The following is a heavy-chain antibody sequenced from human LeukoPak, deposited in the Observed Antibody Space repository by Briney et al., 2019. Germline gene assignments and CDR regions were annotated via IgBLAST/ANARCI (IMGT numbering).Heavy chain of an antibody. V-gene: IGHV3-21*01. CDR1: GFTFSSYA. D-gene: IGHD6-13*01. Sequence: PGGSLRLSCAASGFTFSSYAMSWVRQAPGKGLEWVSSISSSSSYIYYADSVKGRFTISRDNAKNSLYLQMNSLRAEDTVVYYCARESTSSSWSRTIDYWGQGTLVTVSS. J-gene: IGHJ4*02. CDR3: ARESTSSSWSRTIDY. CDR2: ISSSSSYI.